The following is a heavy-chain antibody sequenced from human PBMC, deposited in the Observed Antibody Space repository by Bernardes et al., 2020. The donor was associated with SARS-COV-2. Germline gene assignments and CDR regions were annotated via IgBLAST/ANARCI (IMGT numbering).Heavy chain of an antibody. CDR1: GFPFISFA. J-gene: IGHJ4*02. CDR2: ISGSGGRT. D-gene: IGHD1-1*01. V-gene: IGHV3-23*01. Sequence: GGSLRLSCAASGFPFISFAMSWVRQAPGKGLEWVSVISGSGGRTNYADSVMGRFTISRDNSKNTLFLQMKRLRAEDTAVYYCAKPGTDYWGQGTLVTV. CDR3: AKPGTDY.